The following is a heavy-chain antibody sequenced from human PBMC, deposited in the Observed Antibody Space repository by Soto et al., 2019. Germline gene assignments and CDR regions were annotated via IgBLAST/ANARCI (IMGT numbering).Heavy chain of an antibody. CDR2: VYYSGNT. CDR3: ASRGGSYYRFDY. D-gene: IGHD1-26*01. V-gene: IGHV4-59*01. CDR1: GGSIRTYY. Sequence: SETLSLTCTVSGGSIRTYYWSWIRQSPGKGLEWIAYVYYSGNTYYNPSLKSRATISVDTSKNQFSLRLSSVTAGDTAVYYCASRGGSYYRFDYWGQGTPVTVSS. J-gene: IGHJ4*02.